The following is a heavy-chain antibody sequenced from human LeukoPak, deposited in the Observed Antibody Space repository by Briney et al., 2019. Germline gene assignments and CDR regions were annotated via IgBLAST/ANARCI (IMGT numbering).Heavy chain of an antibody. CDR3: AKYSGYDYWYFDL. CDR1: GFTFSSYA. D-gene: IGHD5-12*01. J-gene: IGHJ2*01. V-gene: IGHV3-23*01. CDR2: ISGSGGST. Sequence: GGSLRLSCAASGFTFSSYATSWVRQAPGKGLEWVSAISGSGGSTYYADSVKGRFTISRDNSKNTLYLQMNSLRAEDTAVYYCAKYSGYDYWYFDLWGRGTLVTVSS.